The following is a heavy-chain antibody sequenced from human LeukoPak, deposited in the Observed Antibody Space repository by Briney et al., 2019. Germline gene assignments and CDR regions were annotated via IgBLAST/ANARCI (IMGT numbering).Heavy chain of an antibody. D-gene: IGHD3-22*01. V-gene: IGHV4-39*01. CDR1: SGSISSSSYY. Sequence: SETLSLTCAVSSGSISSSSYYWGWIRQPPGKGLEGIGSIYYSGSTYYNPSLKSRVTLSVDTSKNQFSLKLRSVTAADTAVYYCARQERGYDGSGHRAFDIWGQGTMVTISS. CDR2: IYYSGST. J-gene: IGHJ3*02. CDR3: ARQERGYDGSGHRAFDI.